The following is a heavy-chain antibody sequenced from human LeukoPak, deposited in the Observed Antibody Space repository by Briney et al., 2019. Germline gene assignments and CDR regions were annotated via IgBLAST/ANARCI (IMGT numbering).Heavy chain of an antibody. Sequence: PGGSLTLPCAASGFTFSSYAMTWVRQAPGKGLEWVSGISGSAGSTYYADSVKGRFTFSRDNSKNTVYLRMNSLRAEDTAVYYCAKDLEVDHPKTALRGYTYGFDDWGQGTMVTVSS. CDR2: ISGSAGST. D-gene: IGHD5-18*01. CDR3: AKDLEVDHPKTALRGYTYGFDD. CDR1: GFTFSSYA. J-gene: IGHJ4*02. V-gene: IGHV3-23*01.